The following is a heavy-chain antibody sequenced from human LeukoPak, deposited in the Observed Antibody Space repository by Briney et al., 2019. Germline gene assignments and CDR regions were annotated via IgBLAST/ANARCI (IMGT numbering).Heavy chain of an antibody. Sequence: SGGSLRLSCAASEFTFNIYWMSWVRQAPGKGLEWVSNINQDGSEKYYVDSVEGRFTTSRDNAKNSLFLQMNSLRAEDTAIYYCAREAAGSFDHWAQETLVSAPS. J-gene: IGHJ4*02. CDR1: EFTFNIYW. D-gene: IGHD2-15*01. V-gene: IGHV3-7*03. CDR3: AREAAGSFDH. CDR2: INQDGSEK.